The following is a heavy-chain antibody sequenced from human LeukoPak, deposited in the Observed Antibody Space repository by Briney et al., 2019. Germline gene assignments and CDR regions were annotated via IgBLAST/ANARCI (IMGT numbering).Heavy chain of an antibody. J-gene: IGHJ6*02. Sequence: SETLSLTCTVSGGSISSYYWSWIRQPAGKGLEWIGRIYTSGSTNYNPSLKSRVTMSVDTSKNQFSLKLSSVTAADPAVYYCARRPRDNWNYYYYYGMDVWGQGTTVTVSS. CDR2: IYTSGST. V-gene: IGHV4-4*07. D-gene: IGHD1-20*01. CDR1: GGSISSYY. CDR3: ARRPRDNWNYYYYYGMDV.